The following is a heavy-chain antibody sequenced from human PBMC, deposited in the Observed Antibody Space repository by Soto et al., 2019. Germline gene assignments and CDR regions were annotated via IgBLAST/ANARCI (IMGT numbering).Heavy chain of an antibody. CDR3: ARYHGIQDWDTAPGAFDI. D-gene: IGHD5-18*01. V-gene: IGHV4-61*01. Sequence: PSETLSLTCTVSGGSVSSGSYYWSWIRQPPGKGLEWIGYIYYSGSTNYNPSLKSRVTISVDTSKNQFSLKLSSVTAADTAVYYCARYHGIQDWDTAPGAFDIWGQGTMVTVSS. CDR1: GGSVSSGSYY. CDR2: IYYSGST. J-gene: IGHJ3*02.